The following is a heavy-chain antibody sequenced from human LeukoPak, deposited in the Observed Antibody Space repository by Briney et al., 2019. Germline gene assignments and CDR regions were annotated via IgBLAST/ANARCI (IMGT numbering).Heavy chain of an antibody. Sequence: GGSLRLSCAASGFSFSSYEMNWVCQAPGKGLEWVSHISSGGNTEYYVDSVRGRFTMSRDNAKNLLFLQMNSLRAEDTAVYYCARDTLNGPFVISLDYWGQGALVTVSS. J-gene: IGHJ4*02. CDR1: GFSFSSYE. V-gene: IGHV3-48*03. CDR3: ARDTLNGPFVISLDY. CDR2: ISSGGNTE. D-gene: IGHD3-9*01.